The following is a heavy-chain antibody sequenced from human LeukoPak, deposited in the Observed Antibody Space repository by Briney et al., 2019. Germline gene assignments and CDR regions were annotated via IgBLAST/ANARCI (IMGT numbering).Heavy chain of an antibody. D-gene: IGHD4-17*01. CDR1: GLTFSSYS. CDR3: TRPMRDYGDPHYFYYMDV. J-gene: IGHJ6*03. Sequence: PGGSLRLSCAASGLTFSSYSMNWVRQASGKGLEWVGRIRTKANSYATAYSASVKGNFTISRDDSKNTAYLQMSNLKTEDTAVYYCTRPMRDYGDPHYFYYMDVWGTGTTVTVSS. CDR2: IRTKANSYAT. V-gene: IGHV3-73*01.